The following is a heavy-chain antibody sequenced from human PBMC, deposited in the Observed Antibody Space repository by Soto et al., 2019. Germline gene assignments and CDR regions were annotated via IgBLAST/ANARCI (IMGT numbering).Heavy chain of an antibody. CDR1: GFNFPDYA. CDR3: AKDRGALRWSEEHYYFDY. V-gene: IGHV3-23*01. J-gene: IGHJ4*02. D-gene: IGHD4-17*01. Sequence: GGSLRPSGADSGFNFPDYALSWFRQAPGKGLEWVATISGIGGSTYLADSVKGRLSISRDNSKNTVSLLMNSLRAEDTAVYYCAKDRGALRWSEEHYYFDYWGQGTLVTVSS. CDR2: ISGIGGST.